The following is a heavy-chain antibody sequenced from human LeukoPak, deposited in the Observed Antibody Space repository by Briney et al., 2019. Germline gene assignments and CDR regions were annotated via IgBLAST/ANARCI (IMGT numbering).Heavy chain of an antibody. CDR3: ARGTWGQNTY. D-gene: IGHD1-1*01. Sequence: GGSLRLSCAASGFTVSSNYMSWVRQAPGKGLEWVSVIYSGGSTYYADSVKGRFTISRDNSQNTLYLQMNSLRVEDTAVYFCARGTWGQNTYWGQGTLVTVSS. CDR1: GFTVSSNY. V-gene: IGHV3-66*01. CDR2: IYSGGST. J-gene: IGHJ4*02.